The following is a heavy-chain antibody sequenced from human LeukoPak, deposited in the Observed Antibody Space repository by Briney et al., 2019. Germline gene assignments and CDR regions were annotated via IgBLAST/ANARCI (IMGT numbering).Heavy chain of an antibody. D-gene: IGHD2-2*01. CDR2: IYYSGST. CDR3: ARNQLLPHFDY. Sequence: SETLSLTCAVYGGSFSGYYWSWIRQHPGKGLEWIGYIYYSGSTYYNPSLKSRVTISVDTSKNQFSLKLSSVTAADTAVYYCARNQLLPHFDYWGQGTLVTVSS. J-gene: IGHJ4*02. V-gene: IGHV4-31*11. CDR1: GGSFSGYY.